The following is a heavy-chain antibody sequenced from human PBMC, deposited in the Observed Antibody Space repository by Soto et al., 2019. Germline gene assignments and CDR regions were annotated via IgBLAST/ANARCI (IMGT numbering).Heavy chain of an antibody. V-gene: IGHV3-30*18. D-gene: IGHD5-18*01. CDR1: GFTFSTYG. CDR3: AKSRGKLTSELGYSYGYAHDC. Sequence: QVQLVESGGGVVQPGRSLRLSCAASGFTFSTYGMHWVRQAPGKGLEWVALTSYDGSNKYYADSVKGRFTISRDNSQNTLYLQMNSLRPEDTAVYYCAKSRGKLTSELGYSYGYAHDCWGQGTLVTVSS. CDR2: TSYDGSNK. J-gene: IGHJ4*02.